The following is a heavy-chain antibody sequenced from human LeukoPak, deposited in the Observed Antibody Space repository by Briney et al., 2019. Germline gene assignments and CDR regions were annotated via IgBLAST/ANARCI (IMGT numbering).Heavy chain of an antibody. J-gene: IGHJ4*02. D-gene: IGHD1-26*01. CDR1: GFTFSSYA. CDR2: SGSGGST. CDR3: AKGDYSGSYYFDY. V-gene: IGHV3-23*01. Sequence: GGSLRLSCAASGFTFSSYAMSWVRQAPGKGLEWVSVSGSGGSTYYADSVKGRFTISRDNSKNTLYLQMNSLRAEDTAVYYCAKGDYSGSYYFDYWGQGTLVTVSS.